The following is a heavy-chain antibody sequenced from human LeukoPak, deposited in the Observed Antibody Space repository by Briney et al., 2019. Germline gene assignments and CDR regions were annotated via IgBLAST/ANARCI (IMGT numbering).Heavy chain of an antibody. Sequence: SETLCPTHPVNGGSITSSRYYWGWIRQPPGKGPERIGSISYSRSTYINPTLATRVTISVDTSKIQFSLMLSSVTAADTAVYYCARHLHSGLPQQYNWFDPWGQGTLVTGSS. CDR3: ARHLHSGLPQQYNWFDP. V-gene: IGHV4-39*01. J-gene: IGHJ5*02. CDR2: ISYSRST. D-gene: IGHD6-19*01. CDR1: GGSITSSRYY.